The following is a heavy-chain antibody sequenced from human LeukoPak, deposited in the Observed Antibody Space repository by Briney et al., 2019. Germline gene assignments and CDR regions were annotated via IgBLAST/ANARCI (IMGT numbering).Heavy chain of an antibody. CDR1: GLTFRNSW. CDR2: IRTKADGGTS. CDR3: ATSIVGAPSSY. D-gene: IGHD1-26*01. Sequence: GRSFRLSCVASGLTFRNSWMNSVRQAPGQGPEWVGRIRTKADGGTSEYAPPVICRFTISRDDSKNTLYLQLDSLKAEATALYYCATSIVGAPSSYWGQGTLVTVSS. J-gene: IGHJ4*02. V-gene: IGHV3-15*01.